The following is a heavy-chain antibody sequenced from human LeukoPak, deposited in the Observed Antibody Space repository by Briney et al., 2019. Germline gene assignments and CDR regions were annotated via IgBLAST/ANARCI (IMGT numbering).Heavy chain of an antibody. Sequence: GGSLRLSCEASGFIISDHYMDWVRQAPGKGLEWVGRTRNKVKKYTTEYAASVKGRFTISRDNSKNTLYLQMNSLRAEDTAVYYCAKDLIAAGSYYYYYYYMDVWGKGTTVTISS. D-gene: IGHD6-13*01. V-gene: IGHV3-72*01. CDR1: GFIISDHY. J-gene: IGHJ6*03. CDR2: TRNKVKKYTT. CDR3: AKDLIAAGSYYYYYYYMDV.